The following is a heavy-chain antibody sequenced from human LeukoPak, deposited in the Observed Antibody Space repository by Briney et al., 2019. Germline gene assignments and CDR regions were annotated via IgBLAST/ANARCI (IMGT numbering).Heavy chain of an antibody. CDR1: GGSISSGGYS. CDR2: IYHSGST. V-gene: IGHV4-30-2*01. CDR3: AREGYYGSGSYYNGYFDY. J-gene: IGHJ4*02. D-gene: IGHD3-10*01. Sequence: PSETLSLTCTVSGGSISSGGYSWSWIRQPPGKGLEWIGYIYHSGSTYYNPSLKSRVTISVDRSKNQFSLKLSSVTAADTAVYYCAREGYYGSGSYYNGYFDYWGQGTLVTVSS.